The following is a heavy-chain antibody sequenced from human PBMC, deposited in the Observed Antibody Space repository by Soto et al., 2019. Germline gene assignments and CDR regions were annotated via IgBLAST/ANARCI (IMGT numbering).Heavy chain of an antibody. CDR2: ISGSVGHS. CDR3: AKDCRRLAVTGSAFDS. V-gene: IGHV3-23*01. D-gene: IGHD6-19*01. CDR1: GFTFNDYA. Sequence: GGSLRLACAASGFTFNDYAMAWVRQAPGQGLEWVSSISGSVGHSSYVDSVRGRFTISRDNVNNILSLDMSDLRAEDTALYYCAKDCRRLAVTGSAFDSWGQGALGNVSS. J-gene: IGHJ4*02.